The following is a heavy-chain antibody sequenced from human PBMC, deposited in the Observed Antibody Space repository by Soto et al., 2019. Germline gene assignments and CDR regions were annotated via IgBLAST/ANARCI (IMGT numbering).Heavy chain of an antibody. J-gene: IGHJ5*02. Sequence: GASVKVSCKASGYTFTSCDINCARQAPGQGLEWMGGIIPIFGTANYAQKFQGRVTITADESTSTAYMELSSLRSEDTAVYYCARVRRRGYSYDSGSGAFDPWGQGTLVTVSS. CDR2: IIPIFGTA. V-gene: IGHV1-69*13. CDR1: GYTFTSCD. CDR3: ARVRRRGYSYDSGSGAFDP. D-gene: IGHD5-18*01.